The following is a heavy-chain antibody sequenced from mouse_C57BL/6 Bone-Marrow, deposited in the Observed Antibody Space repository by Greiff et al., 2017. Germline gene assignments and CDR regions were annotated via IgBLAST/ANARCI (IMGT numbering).Heavy chain of an antibody. J-gene: IGHJ2*01. CDR2: INPYNGGT. CDR3: ASAGWDYFDY. CDR1: GYKFTDYY. V-gene: IGHV1-19*01. D-gene: IGHD1-1*02. Sequence: EVQLQQSGPVLVKPGASVKMSCKASGYKFTDYYMNWVKQSHGKSLEWIGVINPYNGGTSYNQKFKGKATLTVDKAASTAYMELNSLTSEDSAVYYCASAGWDYFDYWGQGTTLTVSS.